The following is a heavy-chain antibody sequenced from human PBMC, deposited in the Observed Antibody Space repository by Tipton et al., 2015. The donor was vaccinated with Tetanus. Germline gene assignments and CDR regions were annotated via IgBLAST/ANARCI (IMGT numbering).Heavy chain of an antibody. V-gene: IGHV4-34*01. Sequence: TLSLTCAVYGGSFSGYHWTWIRQSPGKGLEWIGEINHSGYTSYNPSLRSRATIPVDSSKNHLFLNLTSVTAADTAVYYCAGVTAQRTELFLEHWGQGTRVTVSS. CDR1: GGSFSGYH. CDR2: INHSGYT. J-gene: IGHJ1*01. D-gene: IGHD2-21*01. CDR3: AGVTAQRTELFLEH.